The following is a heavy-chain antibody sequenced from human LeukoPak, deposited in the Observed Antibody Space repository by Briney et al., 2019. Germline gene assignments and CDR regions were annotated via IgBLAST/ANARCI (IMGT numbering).Heavy chain of an antibody. J-gene: IGHJ6*02. V-gene: IGHV4-59*01. CDR1: GGSISSYY. CDR2: IYYSGST. Sequence: SETLSLTCTVSGGSISSYYWSWIRQPPGKGLEWIGYIYYSGSTNYNPSLKSRVTISVGTSKNQFSLKLSSVTAADTAVYYCARDSEYGMDVWGQGTTVTVSS. D-gene: IGHD3-10*01. CDR3: ARDSEYGMDV.